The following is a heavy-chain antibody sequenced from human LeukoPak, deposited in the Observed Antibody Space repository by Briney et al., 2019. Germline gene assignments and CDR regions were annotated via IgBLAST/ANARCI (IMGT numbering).Heavy chain of an antibody. CDR3: VRRYMATSAEDFDY. D-gene: IGHD3-16*02. CDR2: MNQEGSEI. Sequence: GGSLRLSCAASGFTFSNHWMTWVRQAPGKGLEWVANMNQEGSEIYYVDSVRGRFIISTDNAKKSLYLQMNTLRAEDTAVYYCVRRYMATSAEDFDYWGQGTLVTVFS. J-gene: IGHJ4*02. CDR1: GFTFSNHW. V-gene: IGHV3-7*01.